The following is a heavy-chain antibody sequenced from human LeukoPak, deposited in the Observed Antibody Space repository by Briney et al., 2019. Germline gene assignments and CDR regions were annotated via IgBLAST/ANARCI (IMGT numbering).Heavy chain of an antibody. CDR2: ISSSSSYT. Sequence: GGSLRLSCAASGFTFSDYYMSWIRQAPGKGLEWVSYISSSSSYTNYADSVKGRFTISRDNAKNSLYLQMSSLRAEDTAVYYCARAPATAHYFDYWGQGTLVTVSS. J-gene: IGHJ4*02. CDR1: GFTFSDYY. V-gene: IGHV3-11*06. CDR3: ARAPATAHYFDY.